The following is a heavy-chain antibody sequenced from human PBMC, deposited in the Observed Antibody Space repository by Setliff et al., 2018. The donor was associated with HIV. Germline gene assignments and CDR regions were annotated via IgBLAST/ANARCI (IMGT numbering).Heavy chain of an antibody. D-gene: IGHD5-18*01. CDR3: ARRGKTENSYVLNWFDP. Sequence: PSETLSLTCTVSGGSISSSSYYWGWIRQPPGKGLEWIGSIYYSGSTYYNPSLKTRVTISVDTSKNQFSLKLSSVTATDTAVYYCARRGKTENSYVLNWFDPWGQGILVTVSS. CDR1: GGSISSSSYY. CDR2: IYYSGST. J-gene: IGHJ5*02. V-gene: IGHV4-39*01.